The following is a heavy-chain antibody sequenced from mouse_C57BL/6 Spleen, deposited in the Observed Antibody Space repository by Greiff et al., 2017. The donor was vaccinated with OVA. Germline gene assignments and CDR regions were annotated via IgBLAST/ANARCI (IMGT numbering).Heavy chain of an antibody. J-gene: IGHJ2*02. Sequence: EVQLQQPGAELVKPGASVKLSFTASGSNITDYYMHWVKQRPEQGLEWIGRIDPEDGETKYPPKFQGKAPLTVDTSSNTAYLQLSSLTSEDAAVYYCARYYYDSNDYWGQGTSLTVSS. D-gene: IGHD1-1*01. CDR2: IDPEDGET. CDR1: GSNITDYY. V-gene: IGHV14-2*01. CDR3: ARYYYDSNDY.